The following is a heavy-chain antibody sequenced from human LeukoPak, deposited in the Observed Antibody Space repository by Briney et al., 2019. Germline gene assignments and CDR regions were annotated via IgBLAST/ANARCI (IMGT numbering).Heavy chain of an antibody. J-gene: IGHJ3*02. D-gene: IGHD1-7*01. CDR3: ARGSYLYNWNYGGAFDI. CDR2: ISSSGSTI. Sequence: GGSLRLSCAASGFTFSSYEMNWVRQAPGKGLEWVSYISSSGSTIYYADSVKGRFTISRDNAKNSLYLQMNSLRAEDTAVYYCARGSYLYNWNYGGAFDIWGQGTMVTVSS. CDR1: GFTFSSYE. V-gene: IGHV3-48*03.